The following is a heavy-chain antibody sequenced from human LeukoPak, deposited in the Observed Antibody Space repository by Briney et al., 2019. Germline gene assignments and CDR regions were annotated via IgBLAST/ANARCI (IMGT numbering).Heavy chain of an antibody. Sequence: SVKVSCKASGGTFSSYAISWVRQAPGQGLEWMGGIIPIFGTANYAQKFQGRVTITADGSTSTAYMELSSLRSEDTAVYYCARGRIAVAGMRYWFDPWGQGTLVTVSS. V-gene: IGHV1-69*13. D-gene: IGHD6-19*01. CDR2: IIPIFGTA. CDR3: ARGRIAVAGMRYWFDP. J-gene: IGHJ5*02. CDR1: GGTFSSYA.